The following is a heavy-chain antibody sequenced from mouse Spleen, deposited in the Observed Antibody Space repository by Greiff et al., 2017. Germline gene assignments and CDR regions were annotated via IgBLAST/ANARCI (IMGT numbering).Heavy chain of an antibody. CDR3: ARSDSSGYRFAY. J-gene: IGHJ3*01. CDR1: GYTFTSYW. Sequence: QVQLQQPGPELVKPGASVKLSCKASGYTFTSYWMHWVKQRPGQGLEWIGNINPSNGGTNYNEKFKSKATLTVDKSSSTAYMQLSSLTSEDSAVYYCARSDSSGYRFAYWGQGTLVTVSA. CDR2: INPSNGGT. D-gene: IGHD3-2*01. V-gene: IGHV1-53*01.